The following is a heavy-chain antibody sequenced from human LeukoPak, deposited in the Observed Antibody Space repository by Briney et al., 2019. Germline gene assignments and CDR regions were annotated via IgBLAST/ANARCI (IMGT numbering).Heavy chain of an antibody. V-gene: IGHV4-39*07. D-gene: IGHD3-22*01. J-gene: IGHJ2*01. CDR2: IYCTERT. CDR1: GGYISSSSYY. Sequence: SETLSLTCNGFGGYISSSSYYWGWIRQPPGNGLGWIGSIYCTERTYYNPSLKSRVTISVDTAKNPDTDKNQFSLKLHSVTAADTAVYYCARGHYYYDSSDHYADWYFDLWGRGTLVTVSS. CDR3: ARGHYYYDSSDHYADWYFDL.